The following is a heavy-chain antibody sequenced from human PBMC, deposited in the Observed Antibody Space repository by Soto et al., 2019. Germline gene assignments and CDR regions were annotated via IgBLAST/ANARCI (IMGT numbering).Heavy chain of an antibody. J-gene: IGHJ6*02. CDR3: ARVRIVAASKLYGMDV. CDR2: INGRDGAI. D-gene: IGHD6-13*01. Sequence: GSLRLSCAASGFSFSVYSMNWVRQAPGKGLEWVSYINGRDGAINYVDSVKGRFTISIDIAKNSLYLQMNSLRDEDTAVYYCARVRIVAASKLYGMDVWGQGTTVTV. CDR1: GFSFSVYS. V-gene: IGHV3-48*02.